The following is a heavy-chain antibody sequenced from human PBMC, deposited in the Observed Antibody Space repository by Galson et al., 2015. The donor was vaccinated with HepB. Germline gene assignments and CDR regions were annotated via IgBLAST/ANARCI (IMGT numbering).Heavy chain of an antibody. CDR1: GFTFSSYS. V-gene: IGHV3-48*02. D-gene: IGHD3-3*01. Sequence: SLRLSCAASGFTFSSYSMNWVRQAPGKGLEWVSYISSSSSTIYYADSVKGRFTISRDNAKNSLYLQMNSLRDEDTAVYYCARSPGLGVVIMSDAFDIWGQGTMVTVSS. CDR2: ISSSSSTI. CDR3: ARSPGLGVVIMSDAFDI. J-gene: IGHJ3*02.